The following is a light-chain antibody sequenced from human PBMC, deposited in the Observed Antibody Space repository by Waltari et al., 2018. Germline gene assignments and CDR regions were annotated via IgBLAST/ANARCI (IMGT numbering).Light chain of an antibody. CDR1: SSNIGSNY. Sequence: QSVLTQPPSASGPPGQRVTISCSGSSSNIGSNYVYWYQQLPGTAPKLLIYTNSERPSGVPDRFSGSKSGTSASLAISGLRSEVEGDYFCAAWDDRLTVVVFGGGTKLTVL. V-gene: IGLV1-47*01. CDR2: TNS. CDR3: AAWDDRLTVVV. J-gene: IGLJ2*01.